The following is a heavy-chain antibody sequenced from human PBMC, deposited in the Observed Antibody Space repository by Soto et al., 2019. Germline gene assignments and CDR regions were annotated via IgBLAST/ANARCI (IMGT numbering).Heavy chain of an antibody. CDR2: IIPSIGII. CDR1: GGTFSSFV. D-gene: IGHD3-22*01. J-gene: IGHJ4*02. CDR3: AREGDMKFHSDSSDEPGY. V-gene: IGHV1-69*04. Sequence: QVQLVRSGAEVKKPGSSVKVSCKASGGTFSSFVISWVRQAPGQGLEWMGRIIPSIGIINYAQKFQGRVTITADTSTSTAYMELSSLRSDDTAVYYCAREGDMKFHSDSSDEPGYWGQGTLVTVSS.